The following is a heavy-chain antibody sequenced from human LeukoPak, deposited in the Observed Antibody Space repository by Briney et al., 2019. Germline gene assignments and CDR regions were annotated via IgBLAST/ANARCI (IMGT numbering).Heavy chain of an antibody. V-gene: IGHV1-69*05. D-gene: IGHD3-9*01. CDR3: ARAGILTETTYLPFDY. Sequence: GASVKVSCKASGGTFSSYAISWVRQAPGQGLEWMGGIIPIFGTANYAQKFQGRVTITTDESTSTAYMELSSLRSEDTAVYYCARAGILTETTYLPFDYWGQGTLVTVSS. J-gene: IGHJ4*02. CDR1: GGTFSSYA. CDR2: IIPIFGTA.